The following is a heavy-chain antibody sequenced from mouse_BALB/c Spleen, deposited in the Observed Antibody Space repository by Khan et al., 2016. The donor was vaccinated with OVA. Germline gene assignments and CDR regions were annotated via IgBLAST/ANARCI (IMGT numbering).Heavy chain of an antibody. CDR2: ISYSGVT. Sequence: EVQLQESGPGLVTPSQSLSLTCTVTGYSITSGYAWNWIRQFPGNKLEWMGYISYSGVTSYTPSLKSRISITRDTSKNQFFLQLNSVTTEDTATYYCARGNYYGYYFDYWGQGTTLTVSA. CDR3: ARGNYYGYYFDY. D-gene: IGHD1-1*01. J-gene: IGHJ2*01. CDR1: GYSITSGYA. V-gene: IGHV3-2*02.